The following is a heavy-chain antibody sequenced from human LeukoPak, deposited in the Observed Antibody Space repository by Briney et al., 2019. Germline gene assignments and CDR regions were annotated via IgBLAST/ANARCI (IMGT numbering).Heavy chain of an antibody. V-gene: IGHV3-33*01. D-gene: IGHD6-19*01. CDR1: GFTFSSHG. CDR3: ARDGTGSNSGWYIH. CDR2: IWYDGSNK. J-gene: IGHJ4*02. Sequence: PGGSLRLSCAASGFTFSSHGMHWVRQAPGKGLEWVAFIWYDGSNKYYADSVKGRFTISRDNSKNTLYLQMNSLRAEDTAVYYCARDGTGSNSGWYIHWGQGTLVTVSS.